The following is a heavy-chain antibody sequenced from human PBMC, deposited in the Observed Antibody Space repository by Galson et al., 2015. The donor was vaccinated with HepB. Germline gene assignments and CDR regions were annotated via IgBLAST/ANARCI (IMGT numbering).Heavy chain of an antibody. V-gene: IGHV3-30-3*01. CDR3: ARGGGGVLLWFGAYGMDV. CDR2: ISYDGSNK. J-gene: IGHJ6*04. CDR1: GFTFSSYA. D-gene: IGHD3-10*01. Sequence: SLRLSCAASGFTFSSYAMHWVRQAPGKGLEWVAVISYDGSNKYYADSVKGRFTISRGNSKNTLYLQMNSLRAEDTAVYYCARGGGGVLLWFGAYGMDVWGKGTTVTVSS.